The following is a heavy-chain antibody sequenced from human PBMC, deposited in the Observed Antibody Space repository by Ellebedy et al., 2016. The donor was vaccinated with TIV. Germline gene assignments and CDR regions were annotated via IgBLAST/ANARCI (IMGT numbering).Heavy chain of an antibody. D-gene: IGHD1-26*01. CDR1: GFTVSSNY. CDR2: IYSGGST. J-gene: IGHJ6*02. Sequence: GESLKISCAASGFTVSSNYMSWVRQAPGKGLEWVSVIYSGGSTYYADSVKGRFTISRDNSRSTLYLQMNSLRAEDSAVYYCAKDMVFGDGKWEIDVWGQGTTVTVSS. CDR3: AKDMVFGDGKWEIDV. V-gene: IGHV3-53*01.